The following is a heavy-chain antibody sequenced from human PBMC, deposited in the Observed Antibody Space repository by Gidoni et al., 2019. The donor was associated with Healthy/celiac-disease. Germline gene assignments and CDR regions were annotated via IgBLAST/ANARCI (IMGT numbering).Heavy chain of an antibody. Sequence: QVQLVQPGAEVKKPGASVKAPCMASGYTLTGYYIHWVRQAPGRGLEWMGWIHPNSGGTNYAQKCQGRVTMTKDTSISTAYMELSRLRSDDTAVYYCARGPIVSVGAIHLVDYWGQGTLVTVSS. D-gene: IGHD1-26*01. CDR3: ARGPIVSVGAIHLVDY. CDR2: IHPNSGGT. CDR1: GYTLTGYY. V-gene: IGHV1-2*02. J-gene: IGHJ4*02.